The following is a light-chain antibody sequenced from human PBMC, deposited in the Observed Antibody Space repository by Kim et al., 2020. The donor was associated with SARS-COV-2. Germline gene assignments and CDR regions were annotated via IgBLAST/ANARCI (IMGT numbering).Light chain of an antibody. Sequence: SASVGDRVTIACRASQTSNSYLNWYQQRPGKAPKFLIYAASSLQSGVPSRFSGGGSGTDFTLTITSLQPEDFATYFCQQSYTPPYTFGQGTRLEI. J-gene: IGKJ2*01. V-gene: IGKV1-39*01. CDR2: AAS. CDR1: QTSNSY. CDR3: QQSYTPPYT.